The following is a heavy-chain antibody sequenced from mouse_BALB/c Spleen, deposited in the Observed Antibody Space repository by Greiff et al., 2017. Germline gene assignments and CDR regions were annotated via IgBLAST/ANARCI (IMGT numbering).Heavy chain of an antibody. CDR3: ARGITTVSGNYFDY. CDR1: GFSLTSYG. V-gene: IGHV2-9*02. J-gene: IGHJ2*01. CDR2: IWAGGST. D-gene: IGHD1-1*01. Sequence: VKLMESGPGLVAPSQSLSITCTVSGFSLTSYGVHWVRQPPGKGLEWLGVIWAGGSTNYNSALMSRLSISKDNSKSQVFLKMNSLQTDDTAMYYCARGITTVSGNYFDYWGQGTTLTVSS.